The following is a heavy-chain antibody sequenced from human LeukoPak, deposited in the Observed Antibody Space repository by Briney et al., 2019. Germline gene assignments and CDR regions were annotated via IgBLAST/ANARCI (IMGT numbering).Heavy chain of an antibody. CDR3: ARDRDSSGWFDY. CDR1: GGSISGFY. V-gene: IGHV4-59*01. CDR2: IYYSGSA. J-gene: IGHJ4*02. Sequence: SETLSLTRTVSGGSISGFYWGWIRQPPGKGLEWIGFIYYSGSANYNPSLKSRVTMSVDTSKNQFSLKVSSVTAADTAFYYCARDRDSSGWFDYWGQGTLVTVSS. D-gene: IGHD6-19*01.